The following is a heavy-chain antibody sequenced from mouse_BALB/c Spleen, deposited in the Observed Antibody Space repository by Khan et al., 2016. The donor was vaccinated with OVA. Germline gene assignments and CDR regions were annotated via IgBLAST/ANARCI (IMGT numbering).Heavy chain of an antibody. J-gene: IGHJ2*01. CDR1: GYSITSGYA. D-gene: IGHD1-1*01. V-gene: IGHV3-2*02. Sequence: EVELVESGPGLVKPSQSLSLTCTVTGYSITSGYAWNWIRQFPGNKLEWMGYISYSGVTSYTPSLKSRISITRDTSKNQFFLQLNSVTTEDTATNYCARGNDYGYYFDYWGQGTTLTVSS. CDR3: ARGNDYGYYFDY. CDR2: ISYSGVT.